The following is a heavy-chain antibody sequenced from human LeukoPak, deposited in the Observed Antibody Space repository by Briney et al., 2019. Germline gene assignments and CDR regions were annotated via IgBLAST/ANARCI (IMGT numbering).Heavy chain of an antibody. CDR3: ARGIAMAAVGTQIDY. CDR1: GYSFTTYY. V-gene: IGHV1-46*01. D-gene: IGHD6-13*01. J-gene: IGHJ4*02. CDR2: INPNAGTT. Sequence: ASVKVSCKASGYSFTTYYMHWVRQAPGQGLEWMGAINPNAGTTSYTQKVQGRVTMTRDTSTSTVFMELTSLRPEDTAVYYCARGIAMAAVGTQIDYWGRGTLVTVSS.